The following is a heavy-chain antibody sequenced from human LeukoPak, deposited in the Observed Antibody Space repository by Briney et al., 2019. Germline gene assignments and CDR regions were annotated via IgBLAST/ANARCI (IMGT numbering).Heavy chain of an antibody. J-gene: IGHJ4*02. V-gene: IGHV3-11*01. CDR3: ARETYYYDSSGYYPLDY. Sequence: GSLRLSCAASGFTFSDYYMSWIRQAPGEGLEWVSYISSSGSTIYYADSVKGRFTISRDNAKNSLYLQMNSLRAEDTAVYYCARETYYYDSSGYYPLDYWGQGTLVTVSS. CDR2: ISSSGSTI. D-gene: IGHD3-22*01. CDR1: GFTFSDYY.